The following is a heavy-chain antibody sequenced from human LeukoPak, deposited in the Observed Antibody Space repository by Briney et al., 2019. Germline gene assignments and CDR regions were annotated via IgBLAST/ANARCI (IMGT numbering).Heavy chain of an antibody. CDR1: GASISSYY. J-gene: IGHJ3*02. CDR3: ATKCAGQWGAFDI. CDR2: IYYTGST. D-gene: IGHD6-19*01. V-gene: IGHV4-59*01. Sequence: SETLSLTCTVSGASISSYYWSWIRQPPGKGLEWIGYIYYTGSTNYNPSLKSRVTMSVDTSKNQFSLKLSSVTAADTAVYYCATKCAGQWGAFDIWGQGTMVTVSS.